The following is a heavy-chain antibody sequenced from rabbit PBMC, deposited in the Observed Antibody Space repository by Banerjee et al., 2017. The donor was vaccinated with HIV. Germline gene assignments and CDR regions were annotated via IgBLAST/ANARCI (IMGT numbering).Heavy chain of an antibody. J-gene: IGHJ4*01. CDR2: IYTSSGST. V-gene: IGHV1S43*01. D-gene: IGHD6-1*01. Sequence: QSLEESGGDLVKPGASLTLTCTASGFDFSSNAMCWVRQAPGKGLEWIGCIYTSSGSTWYASWVNGRFTLSRENNQNTLDLQMTSLTAADTATYFCARGVLNYSYGDVSVDYDYYFNLWGQGTLVTVS. CDR3: ARGVLNYSYGDVSVDYDYYFNL. CDR1: GFDFSSNA.